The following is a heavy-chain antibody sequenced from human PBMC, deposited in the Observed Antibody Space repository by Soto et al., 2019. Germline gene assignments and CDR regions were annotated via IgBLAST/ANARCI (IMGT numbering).Heavy chain of an antibody. Sequence: GGSLRLSCAASGFTFSSYSMNWVRQAPGKGLEWVSSISSSSSYIYYADSVKGRFTISRDNAKNSLYLQMNSLRAEDTAVYYCARYCSSTSCYNNYYYGMDVWSQGTTVTVSS. CDR3: ARYCSSTSCYNNYYYGMDV. J-gene: IGHJ6*02. V-gene: IGHV3-21*01. CDR1: GFTFSSYS. D-gene: IGHD2-2*02. CDR2: ISSSSSYI.